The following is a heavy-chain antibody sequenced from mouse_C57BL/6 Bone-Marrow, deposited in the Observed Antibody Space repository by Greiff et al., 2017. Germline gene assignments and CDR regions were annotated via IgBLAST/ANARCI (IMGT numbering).Heavy chain of an antibody. J-gene: IGHJ4*01. V-gene: IGHV1-81*01. Sequence: VKLMESGAELVRPGASVKLSCKASGYTFTSYGIRWVKQRPVQGLEWIGDIYPSSSNTYYNEKFKGKATLTADKSSSTAYMELRSLTSEDSAVYLCSGRGSSVYYDAMDYWGQGTSVTVSS. CDR1: GYTFTSYG. CDR3: SGRGSSVYYDAMDY. D-gene: IGHD1-1*01. CDR2: IYPSSSNT.